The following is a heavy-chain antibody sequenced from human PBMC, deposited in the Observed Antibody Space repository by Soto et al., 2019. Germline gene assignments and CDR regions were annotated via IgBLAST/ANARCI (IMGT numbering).Heavy chain of an antibody. J-gene: IGHJ5*02. D-gene: IGHD6-13*01. V-gene: IGHV4-31*03. CDR2: ISYTGST. CDR1: GVSISSGDYY. CDR3: APERGSSSWYTGWFDP. Sequence: QVQLQESGPGLVNPSQTLSLTCTVSGVSISSGDYYWSWIRQHPGKGLEWIGDISYTGSTQYNPSLKRRLTISVDTSKNQFPLKLDSVTAADTAVYYCAPERGSSSWYTGWFDPWCQGPLVTVSS.